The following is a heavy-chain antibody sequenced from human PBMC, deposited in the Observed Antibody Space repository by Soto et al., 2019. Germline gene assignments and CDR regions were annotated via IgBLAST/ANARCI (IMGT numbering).Heavy chain of an antibody. CDR1: GFTFSSYA. J-gene: IGHJ4*02. CDR2: ISYDGSNK. CDR3: ARDRVEWNYVPNGEFDY. V-gene: IGHV3-30-3*01. D-gene: IGHD1-7*01. Sequence: PGGSLRLSCAASGFTFSSYAMHWVRQAPGKGLEWVAVISYDGSNKYYADSVKGRFTISRDNSKNTLYLQMNSLRAEDTAVYYCARDRVEWNYVPNGEFDYWGQGTLVTVYS.